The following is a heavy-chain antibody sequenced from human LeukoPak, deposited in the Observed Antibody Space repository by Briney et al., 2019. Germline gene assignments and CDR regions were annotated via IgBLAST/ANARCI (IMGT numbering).Heavy chain of an antibody. V-gene: IGHV3-30*02. Sequence: GGSLRLSCAASGFTFSSYGMHWVRQAPGKGLEWVAFIRYDGSNKYYADSVKGRFTISRDNSKNSLYLQMNSLRAEDTAVYYCARDGEEMATIPFDYWGQGTLVTVSS. CDR3: ARDGEEMATIPFDY. CDR1: GFTFSSYG. CDR2: IRYDGSNK. D-gene: IGHD5-24*01. J-gene: IGHJ4*02.